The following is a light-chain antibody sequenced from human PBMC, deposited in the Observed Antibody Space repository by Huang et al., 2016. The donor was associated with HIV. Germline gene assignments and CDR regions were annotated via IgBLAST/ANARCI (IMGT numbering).Light chain of an antibody. CDR1: QSVSSN. CDR3: QQYNDWYT. CDR2: GAS. V-gene: IGKV3-15*01. J-gene: IGKJ2*01. Sequence: EIVLTQSPATLSVSPGERATLSCRASQSVSSNLAWFQQKPGQAPRLLIYGASTRATGIPARFNGTGSGTAFTLTISSLQSEDFAVYFCQQYNDWYTFGQGTKLEI.